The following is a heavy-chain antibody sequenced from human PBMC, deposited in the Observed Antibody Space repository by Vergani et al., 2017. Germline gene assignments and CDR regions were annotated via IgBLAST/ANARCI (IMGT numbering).Heavy chain of an antibody. CDR1: GFSFRSNG. CDR2: IRYDGGKT. CDR3: AKMGSLVVTEVAYYFDY. Sequence: QVQLVESGGGVVQPGGSLRLACAASGFSFRSNGMHWVRQAPGKGLEWVAFIRYDGGKTYYVDSVKGRFTISRDNSKNTVFLQMNRLRAEDTAVYYCAKMGSLVVTEVAYYFDYWGQGTLVTVSS. J-gene: IGHJ4*02. D-gene: IGHD2-21*02. V-gene: IGHV3-30*02.